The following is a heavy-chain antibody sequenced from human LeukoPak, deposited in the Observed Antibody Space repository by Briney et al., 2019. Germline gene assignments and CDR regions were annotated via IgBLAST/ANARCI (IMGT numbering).Heavy chain of an antibody. D-gene: IGHD1-26*01. CDR1: GYSFTSYW. J-gene: IGHJ5*02. CDR2: TYPGDSDT. Sequence: GESLKISCKGSGYSFTSYWIGWVRQMPGKGLEWMGITYPGDSDTRYSPSFQGQVTISADKSISTAYLQWSSLKASDTAMYYCARLLVGGWWELLGWFDPWGQGTLVTVSS. V-gene: IGHV5-51*01. CDR3: ARLLVGGWWELLGWFDP.